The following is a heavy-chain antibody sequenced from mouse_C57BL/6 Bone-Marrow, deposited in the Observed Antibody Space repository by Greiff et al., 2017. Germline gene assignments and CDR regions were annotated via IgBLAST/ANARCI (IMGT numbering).Heavy chain of an antibody. Sequence: QVQLQQPGAELVKPGASVKLSCKASGYTFTSYWMHWVKQRPGRGLEWIGRIAPNSGGTTYNEKFKSKATLTVDKPSGTSYMQLSSLTSEDSAVYSCARGEDYYCSSYGFAYWGHGTLVTGSA. J-gene: IGHJ3*01. CDR2: IAPNSGGT. D-gene: IGHD1-1*01. CDR3: ARGEDYYCSSYGFAY. V-gene: IGHV1-72*01. CDR1: GYTFTSYW.